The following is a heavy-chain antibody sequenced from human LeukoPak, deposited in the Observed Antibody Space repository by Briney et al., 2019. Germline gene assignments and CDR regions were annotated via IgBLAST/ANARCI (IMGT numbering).Heavy chain of an antibody. CDR3: AKDRSSGYESYDS. CDR2: INKDGGEK. Sequence: GGSLRLSCAASGFTFSSYWMSWVRQAPGKGLEWVANINKDGGEKYYVDSVKGRFTISRDNAKNSLYLQMNSLRADDTAVYYCAKDRSSGYESYDSWGRGTLVTVSS. D-gene: IGHD5-12*01. J-gene: IGHJ4*02. V-gene: IGHV3-7*03. CDR1: GFTFSSYW.